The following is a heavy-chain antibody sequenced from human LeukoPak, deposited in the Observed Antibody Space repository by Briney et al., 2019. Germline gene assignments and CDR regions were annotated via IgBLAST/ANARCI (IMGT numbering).Heavy chain of an antibody. CDR2: IKQDGSEK. CDR3: ARETDDYGDYAAFDI. Sequence: GGPLRLPCAASGFTYNSYWMSWVRQAPGKGREWVANIKQDGSEKYYVDSVKGRFTISRDNAKNSLYLQMNSLRAEDTAVYYCARETDDYGDYAAFDIWGQGTMVTVSS. V-gene: IGHV3-7*01. D-gene: IGHD4-17*01. J-gene: IGHJ3*02. CDR1: GFTYNSYW.